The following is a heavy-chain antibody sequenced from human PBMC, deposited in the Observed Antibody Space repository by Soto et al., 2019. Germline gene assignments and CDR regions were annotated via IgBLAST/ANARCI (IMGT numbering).Heavy chain of an antibody. CDR2: INPNSGGT. D-gene: IGHD3-16*01. CDR1: GYTFTGYY. Sequence: GASVKVSCKASGYTFTGYYMRWVRQAPGQGLEWMGWINPNSGGTNYAQKFQGRVTMTRDTSISTAYMELSRLRSDDTAVYYCAVWGGAYYYYGMDAWGQGTTVTVSS. J-gene: IGHJ6*02. CDR3: AVWGGAYYYYGMDA. V-gene: IGHV1-2*02.